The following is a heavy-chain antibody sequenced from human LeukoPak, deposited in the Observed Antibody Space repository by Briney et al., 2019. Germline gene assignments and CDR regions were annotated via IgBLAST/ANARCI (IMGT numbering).Heavy chain of an antibody. D-gene: IGHD3-22*01. CDR2: INHSGST. V-gene: IGHV4-34*01. CDR3: ARYFKSHSSHDY. Sequence: PSETLSLTCAVYGGSFSGYYWSWIRQPPGKGLEWIGEINHSGSTNYNPSLKSRVTISVDTSKNQFSLKLSSVTAADTAVYYCARYFKSHSSHDYWGQGTLVTVSS. J-gene: IGHJ4*02. CDR1: GGSFSGYY.